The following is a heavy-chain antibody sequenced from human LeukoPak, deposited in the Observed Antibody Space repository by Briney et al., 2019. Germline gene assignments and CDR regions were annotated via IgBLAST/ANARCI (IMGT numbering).Heavy chain of an antibody. V-gene: IGHV4-31*03. J-gene: IGHJ4*02. CDR2: INHSGST. D-gene: IGHD6-13*01. Sequence: SQTLSLTCTVSGGSISSGGYYWSWIRQHPGKGLEWIGEINHSGSTNYNPSLKSRVTISVDTSKNQFSLKLSSVTAADTAVYYCARYRRQQLVRRGVFDYWGQGTLVTVSS. CDR1: GGSISSGGYY. CDR3: ARYRRQQLVRRGVFDY.